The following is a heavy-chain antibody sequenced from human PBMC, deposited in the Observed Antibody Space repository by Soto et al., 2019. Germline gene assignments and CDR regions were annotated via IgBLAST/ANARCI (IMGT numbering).Heavy chain of an antibody. CDR2: INHSGST. CDR3: ARSGSYYDFWSGYYFGGGMDV. J-gene: IGHJ6*02. CDR1: GGSFSGYY. D-gene: IGHD3-3*01. V-gene: IGHV4-34*01. Sequence: QVQLQQWGAGLLKPSETLSLTCAVYGGSFSGYYWSWIRQPPGKGLEWIGEINHSGSTNYNPSLKSRVTISVDTSKNQFSLKLSSVIAADTAVYYCARSGSYYDFWSGYYFGGGMDVWGQGTTVTVSS.